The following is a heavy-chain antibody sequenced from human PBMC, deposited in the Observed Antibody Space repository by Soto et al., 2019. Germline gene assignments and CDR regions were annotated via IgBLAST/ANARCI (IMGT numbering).Heavy chain of an antibody. J-gene: IGHJ5*02. CDR2: INPTTGAT. V-gene: IGHV1-2*02. CDR3: AKGQSSWVSWCDP. D-gene: IGHD6-13*01. Sequence: QAQLVQSGAEVKKPGASVKVSCQASGYTFTAQYLNWVRKAPGEGLEWMGWINPTTGATRYAQKFQGRVTMTRDTSMSTAYLEVRSLIPDDTAVYYCAKGQSSWVSWCDPGGQGTLVTVPS. CDR1: GYTFTAQY.